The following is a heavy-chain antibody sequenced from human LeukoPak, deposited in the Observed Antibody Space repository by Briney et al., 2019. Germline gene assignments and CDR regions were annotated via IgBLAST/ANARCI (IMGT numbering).Heavy chain of an antibody. J-gene: IGHJ4*02. CDR2: IYSGGST. Sequence: GGSLRLSCAASGFTVSSNYMSWVRQAPGKRLEWVSVIYSGGSTYYADSVKGRFTISRDNSKNTLYLQMNSLRAEDTAVYYCAREAYDSSSFDYWGQGTLVTVSS. CDR3: AREAYDSSSFDY. CDR1: GFTVSSNY. D-gene: IGHD3-22*01. V-gene: IGHV3-53*01.